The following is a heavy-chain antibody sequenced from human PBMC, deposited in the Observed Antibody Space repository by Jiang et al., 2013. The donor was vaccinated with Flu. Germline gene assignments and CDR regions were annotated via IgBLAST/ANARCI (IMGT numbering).Heavy chain of an antibody. D-gene: IGHD3-22*01. J-gene: IGHJ4*02. CDR3: ARADNYDSSAYPDE. CDR1: GFTFSDYY. V-gene: IGHV3-11*06. Sequence: QLLESGGGLVKPGGSLRLSCAASGFTFSDYYMNWIRQAPGKGLEWVSYISSTSHYTNYADSVKGRFTISRDNAKNSLYLQMNSLTAEDTAMYYCARADNYDSSAYPDEWGQGTLVTVSS. CDR2: ISSTSHYT.